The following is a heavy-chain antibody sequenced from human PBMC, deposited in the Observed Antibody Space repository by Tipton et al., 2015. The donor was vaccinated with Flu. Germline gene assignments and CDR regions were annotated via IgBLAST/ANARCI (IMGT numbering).Heavy chain of an antibody. D-gene: IGHD2-2*01. Sequence: TLSLTCAVYGGSFSSYYWSWIRQPPGKGLEWIGSIYHSGSTYYNPSLKSRVTISVDTSKNQFSLKLSSVTAADTAVYYCARVSGGVPADYYFDYWGQGTLVTVSS. CDR2: IYHSGST. V-gene: IGHV4-59*08. CDR3: ARVSGGVPADYYFDY. J-gene: IGHJ4*02. CDR1: GGSFSSYY.